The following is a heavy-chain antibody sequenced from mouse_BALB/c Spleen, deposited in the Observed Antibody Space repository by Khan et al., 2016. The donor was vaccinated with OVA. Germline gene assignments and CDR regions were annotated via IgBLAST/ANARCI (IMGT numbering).Heavy chain of an antibody. V-gene: IGHV5-17*02. D-gene: IGHD1-1*01. CDR1: GFSFSSYG. CDR3: ATSYFYGYYFDY. Sequence: EVELVESGGGLVQPGGSRKLSCAASGFSFSSYGMHWVRQAPERGLVWVAYISGDSNTIYYADTVKGRFSISRDNPRNTLFLQMTGLMSEDTAMYYCATSYFYGYYFDYWGPGTTLTVSS. CDR2: ISGDSNTI. J-gene: IGHJ2*01.